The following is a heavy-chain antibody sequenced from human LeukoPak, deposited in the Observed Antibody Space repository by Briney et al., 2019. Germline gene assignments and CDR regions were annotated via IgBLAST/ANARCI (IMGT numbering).Heavy chain of an antibody. CDR3: ARAIRYFDWLGKGYFDL. D-gene: IGHD3-9*01. CDR1: GYSFTNHY. J-gene: IGHJ2*01. V-gene: IGHV5-51*01. CDR2: IYPGDSDT. Sequence: GESLKISCKGSGYSFTNHYIGWVRLMPGKGLEWMGIIYPGDSDTRYSPSIQGQVTISADKSISTAYLQWSSLKASDTAMYYCARAIRYFDWLGKGYFDLWGRGTLVTVSS.